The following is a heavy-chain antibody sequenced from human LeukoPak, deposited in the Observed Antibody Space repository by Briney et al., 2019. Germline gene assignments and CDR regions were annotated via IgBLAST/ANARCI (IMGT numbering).Heavy chain of an antibody. CDR3: ARGGTTVTTLSRFLQYNWFDP. V-gene: IGHV7-4-1*02. Sequence: ASVKVSCKASGYTFTSYGISWVRQAAGQGLEWMGWINTNTGNPTYAQGFTGRFVFSLDTSVSTAYLQISSLKAEDTAVYYCARGGTTVTTLSRFLQYNWFDPWGQGTLVTVSS. J-gene: IGHJ5*02. CDR1: GYTFTSYG. D-gene: IGHD4-17*01. CDR2: INTNTGNP.